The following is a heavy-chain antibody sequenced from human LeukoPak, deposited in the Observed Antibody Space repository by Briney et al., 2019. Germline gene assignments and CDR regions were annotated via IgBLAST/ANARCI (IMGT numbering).Heavy chain of an antibody. V-gene: IGHV3-48*01. CDR2: ISSSSSTI. CDR1: GFTFSSYS. CDR3: ARKGYSYVPGYYYYYMDV. Sequence: GGSLRLSCAASGFTFSSYSMNWVRQAPGKGLEWVSYISSSSSTIYYADSVKGRFTISRDNAKNSLYLQMNSLRAEDTAVYYCARKGYSYVPGYYYYYMDVWGKGTTVTVSS. J-gene: IGHJ6*03. D-gene: IGHD5-18*01.